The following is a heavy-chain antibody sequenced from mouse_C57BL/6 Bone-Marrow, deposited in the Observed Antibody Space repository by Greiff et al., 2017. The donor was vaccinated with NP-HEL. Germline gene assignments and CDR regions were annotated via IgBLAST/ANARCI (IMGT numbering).Heavy chain of an antibody. Sequence: EVKLMESGGGLVQPGESLKLSCESNEYEFPSHDMSWVRKTPEKRLELVAAINSDGGSTYYPDTMERRFIISRDNTKKTLYLQMSSLRSEDTALYYCAGLDDGYFWFAYWGQGTLVTVSA. V-gene: IGHV5-2*01. J-gene: IGHJ3*01. CDR2: INSDGGST. CDR1: EYEFPSHD. CDR3: AGLDDGYFWFAY. D-gene: IGHD2-3*01.